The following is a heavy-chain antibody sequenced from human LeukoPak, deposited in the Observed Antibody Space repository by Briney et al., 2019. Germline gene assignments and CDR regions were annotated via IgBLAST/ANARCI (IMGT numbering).Heavy chain of an antibody. D-gene: IGHD6-13*01. CDR1: GGTFSSYA. J-gene: IGHJ4*02. V-gene: IGHV1-69*04. Sequence: GASVKVSCKASGGTFSSYAISWVRQAPGQGLEWMGRIIPILGIANYAQKFQGRVTITADKSTSTAYMELSSLRSEDTAVYYCARAYGDSNPFDYWGQGTLVTASS. CDR3: ARAYGDSNPFDY. CDR2: IIPILGIA.